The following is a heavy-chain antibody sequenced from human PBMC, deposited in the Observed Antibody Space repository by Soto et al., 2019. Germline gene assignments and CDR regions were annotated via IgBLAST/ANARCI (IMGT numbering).Heavy chain of an antibody. V-gene: IGHV3-74*01. Sequence: EVQLVESGGDLVQPGGSPSLSCVASGFTFSNYWMHWVRQAPGKGLEWVSRINSDESSRAYADSVKGRFISSRDNDKNSLSLEMNSLRAEDTAVYYCARGIDFYFDLWGRGTLVTVSS. J-gene: IGHJ2*01. CDR1: GFTFSNYW. CDR2: INSDESSR. CDR3: ARGIDFYFDL.